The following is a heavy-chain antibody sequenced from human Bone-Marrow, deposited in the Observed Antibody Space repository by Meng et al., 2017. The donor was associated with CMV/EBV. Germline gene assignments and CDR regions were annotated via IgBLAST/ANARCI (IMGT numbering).Heavy chain of an antibody. J-gene: IGHJ3*02. CDR1: GYTFTGYY. CDR3: ARDHRCSSTGCDDFDI. CDR2: INPNSGGT. V-gene: IGHV1-2*02. D-gene: IGHD2-2*01. Sequence: ASVKVSCKASGYTFTGYYMHWVRQAPGQGLEWMGWINPNSGGTNYAQKFQGRVTMTRDTSISTAYMELSRLRSEDTAVYYCARDHRCSSTGCDDFDIWGQGTMVTVSS.